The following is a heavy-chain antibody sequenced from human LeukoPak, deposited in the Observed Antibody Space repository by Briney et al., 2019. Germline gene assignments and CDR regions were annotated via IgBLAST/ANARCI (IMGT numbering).Heavy chain of an antibody. Sequence: SETLSLTCTVSGGSIISSSYYWDWIRQPPGKGLEWFGSIYYSGSTYYNPSLKSRVTISVDTSKSQFSLKVSSVTAADTAVYYCARDRFDDSSGYYYHYYYYMDVWGKGTTVTVSS. V-gene: IGHV4-39*07. CDR1: GGSIISSSYY. D-gene: IGHD3-22*01. CDR2: IYYSGST. CDR3: ARDRFDDSSGYYYHYYYYMDV. J-gene: IGHJ6*03.